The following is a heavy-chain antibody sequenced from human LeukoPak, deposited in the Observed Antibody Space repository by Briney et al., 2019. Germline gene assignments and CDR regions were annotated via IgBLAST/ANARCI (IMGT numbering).Heavy chain of an antibody. CDR3: ARDPDDFSNLEYFHH. V-gene: IGHV3-30*04. CDR1: GFTFTNYI. J-gene: IGHJ1*01. D-gene: IGHD4-11*01. CDR2: ISSDGNNQ. Sequence: GGSLRLSCAASGFTFTNYILHGVRQAPGRGLEWVAVISSDGNNQYYADSVKGRFTISRDNPNSTLYLLMNTLRADDSAVYYCARDPDDFSNLEYFHHWGQGTLVTVSS.